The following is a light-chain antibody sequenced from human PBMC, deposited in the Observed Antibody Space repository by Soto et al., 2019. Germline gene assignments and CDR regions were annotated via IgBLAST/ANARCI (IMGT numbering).Light chain of an antibody. CDR2: SPS. V-gene: IGLV7-43*01. Sequence: QAVVTQEPSPTVSPGETATLTCASTTGVITSGYDPNWYQQKPGHAPRELIYSPSNKHSWTPARFTGALLGAKAALTLSGVAAEEAAYYCCLRSFSASRVFGGGTQLTVL. CDR1: TGVITSGYD. CDR3: LRSFSASRV. J-gene: IGLJ2*01.